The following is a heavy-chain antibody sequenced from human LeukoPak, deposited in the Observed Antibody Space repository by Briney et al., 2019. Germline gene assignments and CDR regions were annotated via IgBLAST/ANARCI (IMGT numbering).Heavy chain of an antibody. J-gene: IGHJ4*02. Sequence: NSSETLSLTCTVSGVSISGSYSYWGWIHQPPGMGLGWIGSIYYTGNTYYNASLKSQVSISIDTSKNQFSLKLTSVTAADTAVYYCARDLLYSGYDWVGYYFDYWGQGTLLTVSS. CDR2: IYYTGNT. D-gene: IGHD5-12*01. V-gene: IGHV4-39*02. CDR3: ARDLLYSGYDWVGYYFDY. CDR1: GVSISGSYSY.